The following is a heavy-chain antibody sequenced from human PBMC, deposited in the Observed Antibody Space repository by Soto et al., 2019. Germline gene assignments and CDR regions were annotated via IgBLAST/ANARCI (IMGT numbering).Heavy chain of an antibody. J-gene: IGHJ4*02. CDR2: IYYSGST. V-gene: IGHV4-39*01. CDR3: ARYRAPYSSSPWEWAATKEFDY. D-gene: IGHD6-6*01. Sequence: SETLSLTCTVSGGSISSSSYYWGWIRQPPGKGLEWIGSIYYSGSTYYNPSLKSRVTISVDTSKNQFSLKLSSVTAADTAVYYCARYRAPYSSSPWEWAATKEFDYWGQGTLVTVSS. CDR1: GGSISSSSYY.